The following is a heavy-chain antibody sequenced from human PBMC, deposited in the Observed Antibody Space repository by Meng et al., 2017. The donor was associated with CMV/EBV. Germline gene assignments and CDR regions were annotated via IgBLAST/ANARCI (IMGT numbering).Heavy chain of an antibody. CDR2: IYYSGST. Sequence: SETLSLTCTVSGGSINSYYWSWIRQPPGKGLEWIGYIYYSGSTNYNPSLKSRVTISVDTSKNQFSLKLSSVTAADTAAYYCAGSSLRFLELDYYYYGMDVWGQGTTVSVSS. V-gene: IGHV4-59*01. CDR3: AGSSLRFLELDYYYYGMDV. CDR1: GGSINSYY. D-gene: IGHD3-3*01. J-gene: IGHJ6*02.